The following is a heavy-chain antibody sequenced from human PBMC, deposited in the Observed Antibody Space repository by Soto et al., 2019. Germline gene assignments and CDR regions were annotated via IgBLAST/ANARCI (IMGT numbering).Heavy chain of an antibody. CDR3: ARHYSSGSRNWFDP. CDR1: GGSINSSSYF. Sequence: SETLSLTCSVSGGSINSSSYFWGWVRQPPGKGLEWIGSIYYSGSTYYNPSLRSRVTISVDTSKNQFSLKLSSVTAADTAVFYCARHYSSGSRNWFDPWGQGTRVTVSS. J-gene: IGHJ5*02. CDR2: IYYSGST. V-gene: IGHV4-39*01. D-gene: IGHD6-19*01.